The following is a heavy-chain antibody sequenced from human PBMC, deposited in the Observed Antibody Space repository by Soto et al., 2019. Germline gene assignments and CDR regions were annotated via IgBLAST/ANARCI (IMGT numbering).Heavy chain of an antibody. CDR3: ARHDYNSLNYFDY. Sequence: SETLSLTCTISGGSISSSSYYWGWIRQPPGKGLEWIGTICYSGSTYDNPSLKSRVTMSVDTSKNQFSLKLSSVTAAGTAVYYCARHDYNSLNYFDYWGQGTLVTVSS. J-gene: IGHJ4*02. CDR1: GGSISSSSYY. CDR2: ICYSGST. V-gene: IGHV4-39*01. D-gene: IGHD6-6*01.